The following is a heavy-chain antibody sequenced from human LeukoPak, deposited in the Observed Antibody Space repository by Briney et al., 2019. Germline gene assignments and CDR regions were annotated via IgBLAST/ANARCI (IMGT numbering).Heavy chain of an antibody. CDR3: ARHSDYYDSSGYPYPID. J-gene: IGHJ4*02. D-gene: IGHD3-22*01. CDR1: GYSFSTHW. Sequence: GESLKISCKGSGYSFSTHWIGWVRQMPGKGLEWLGIIYAGDFDTRYSPSFQGQVTISVDRSINTAYLQWSSLKASDTAMYYCARHSDYYDSSGYPYPIDWGQGTLVTVSS. CDR2: IYAGDFDT. V-gene: IGHV5-51*01.